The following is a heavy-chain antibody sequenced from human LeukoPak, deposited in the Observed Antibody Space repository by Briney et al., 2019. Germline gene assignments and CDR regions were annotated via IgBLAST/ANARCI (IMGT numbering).Heavy chain of an antibody. J-gene: IGHJ4*02. CDR2: ISYDGSNK. D-gene: IGHD6-6*01. V-gene: IGHV3-30*04. CDR3: ARTAARRFDY. CDR1: GFTFSSYA. Sequence: PGDSLRLSCAASGFTFSSYAMHWVRQAPGKGLEWVAVISYDGSNKYYADSVKGRFTISRDNSKNTLYLQMNSLRADDTAVYYCARTAARRFDYWGQGTLVTVSS.